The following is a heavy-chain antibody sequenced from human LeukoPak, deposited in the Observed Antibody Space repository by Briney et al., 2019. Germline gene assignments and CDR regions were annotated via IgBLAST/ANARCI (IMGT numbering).Heavy chain of an antibody. CDR3: ARRDSSGWYFFDY. CDR1: GGSISSYY. J-gene: IGHJ4*02. V-gene: IGHV4-59*08. CDR2: IYYSGST. D-gene: IGHD6-19*01. Sequence: SETLSLTCTVSGGSISSYYWNWIRQPPGKGLEWIGHIYYSGSTNYNPSLKSRVTISVDPSKNQFSLKLRSVTAADTAVYYCARRDSSGWYFFDYWGQGTLVTVSS.